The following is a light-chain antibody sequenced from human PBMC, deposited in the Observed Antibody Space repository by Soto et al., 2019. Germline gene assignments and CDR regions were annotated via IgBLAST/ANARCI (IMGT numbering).Light chain of an antibody. CDR2: GVS. CDR3: SSFTSSTAPV. CDR1: SSDVGGYNF. V-gene: IGLV2-14*01. Sequence: QSALTQPASVSGSPGQSITISCTGTSSDVGGYNFVSWYQQHPGKAPKLIIYGVSNRPSGVSNRFSGSKSGNTASLTISGLQAEDESDYHCSSFTSSTAPVFGWGTKLTVL. J-gene: IGLJ3*02.